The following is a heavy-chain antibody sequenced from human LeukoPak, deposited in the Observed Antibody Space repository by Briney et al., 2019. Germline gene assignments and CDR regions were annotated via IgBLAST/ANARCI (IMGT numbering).Heavy chain of an antibody. CDR3: AKPEGYYDFWSGLTPDAFDI. Sequence: GGSLRLSCAASGFTFSSYAMSWVRQAPGRGLEWVSAISGSGGSTYYADSVKGRFTISRDNSKNTLYLQMNSLRAEDTAVYYCAKPEGYYDFWSGLTPDAFDIWGQGTMVTVSS. D-gene: IGHD3-3*01. CDR1: GFTFSSYA. CDR2: ISGSGGST. J-gene: IGHJ3*02. V-gene: IGHV3-23*01.